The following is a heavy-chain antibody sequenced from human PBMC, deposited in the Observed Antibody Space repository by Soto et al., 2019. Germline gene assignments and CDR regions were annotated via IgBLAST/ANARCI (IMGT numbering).Heavy chain of an antibody. J-gene: IGHJ6*02. CDR1: GFTFSSYG. V-gene: IGHV3-30*03. D-gene: IGHD2-21*02. Sequence: GGSLRLSCAASGFTFSSYGMHWVRQAPGKGLEWVAVISYDGSNKYYADSVKGRFTISRDNAKNTLYLQVNSLRAEDTAVYYCARDMTYRMDVWGQGTTVTVSS. CDR2: ISYDGSNK. CDR3: ARDMTYRMDV.